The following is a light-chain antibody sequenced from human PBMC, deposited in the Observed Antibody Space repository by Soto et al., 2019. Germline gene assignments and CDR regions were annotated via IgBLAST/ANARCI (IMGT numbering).Light chain of an antibody. CDR1: SNDIGVSNY. CDR3: TSYTRSPHYV. V-gene: IGLV2-14*03. CDR2: DVD. Sequence: QSALTQPASVSGSPGQSITVSCTGTSNDIGVSNYVSWYQQHPGKAPRLIIYDVDNRPSGVSARFSGSKSGNTASLTISGLQTEDEADYYCTSYTRSPHYVFGTVTKVTVL. J-gene: IGLJ1*01.